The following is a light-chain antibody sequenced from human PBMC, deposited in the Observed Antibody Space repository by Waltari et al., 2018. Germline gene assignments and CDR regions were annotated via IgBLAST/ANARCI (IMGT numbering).Light chain of an antibody. Sequence: DIQMTQSTSTLSASVGDRVTITCRASQSISNSLAWHQQKPGKAPNLLIYRASSLESGVPSRFSGSGSGTEFTLTISTLQPDDLGTYYCQQYKSYPVTFGQGTKLEI. CDR3: QQYKSYPVT. CDR1: QSISNS. CDR2: RAS. J-gene: IGKJ2*01. V-gene: IGKV1-5*03.